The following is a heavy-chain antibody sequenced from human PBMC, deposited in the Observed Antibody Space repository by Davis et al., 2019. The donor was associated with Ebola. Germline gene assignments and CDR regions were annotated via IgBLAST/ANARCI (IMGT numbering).Heavy chain of an antibody. J-gene: IGHJ6*02. CDR3: ASLPEYSSGWYTSNYYYGMDV. CDR1: GYTFTSYG. V-gene: IGHV1-18*01. D-gene: IGHD6-19*01. CDR2: ISAYNGNT. Sequence: AASVKVSCKASGYTFTSYGISWVRQAPGQGLEWMGWISAYNGNTNYAQKLQGRVTMTTDTSTSTAYMELRSLRSDDTAVYYCASLPEYSSGWYTSNYYYGMDVWGQGTTVTVSS.